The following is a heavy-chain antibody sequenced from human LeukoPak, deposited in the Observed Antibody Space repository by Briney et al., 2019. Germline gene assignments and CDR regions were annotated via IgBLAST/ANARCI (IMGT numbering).Heavy chain of an antibody. V-gene: IGHV1-24*01. CDR2: FDPEDGDT. Sequence: ASVTVSFTVSGSTLTALSIHWVRQAPGKGLEWMRGFDPEDGDTIYAPKFQGRVSMTEDTSSDTAYMELNSLRSDDTAVYFCATDYVEDGPFDCWGQGTLVTVSS. D-gene: IGHD4-17*01. CDR3: ATDYVEDGPFDC. CDR1: GSTLTALS. J-gene: IGHJ4*02.